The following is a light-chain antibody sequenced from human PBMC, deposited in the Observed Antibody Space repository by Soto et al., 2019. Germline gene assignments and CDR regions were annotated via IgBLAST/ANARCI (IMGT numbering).Light chain of an antibody. CDR1: QSVRSNY. CDR3: QQYRDLPQT. V-gene: IGKV3-20*01. J-gene: IGKJ1*01. CDR2: NSS. Sequence: EIVLTQSPGTLSLSPGERATLSCRASQSVRSNYLAWYQQKPGQAPRLLIYNSSTRATGIPDRFSGSGSGTDFTLTISRLEPEDGALYYCQQYRDLPQTFGQGTQVEIK.